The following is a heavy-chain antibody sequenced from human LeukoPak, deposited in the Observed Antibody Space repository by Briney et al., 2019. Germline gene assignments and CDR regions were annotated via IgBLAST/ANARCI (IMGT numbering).Heavy chain of an antibody. CDR1: GGSISSSSYY. J-gene: IGHJ5*02. V-gene: IGHV4-39*01. CDR3: ARRREYCSSTSCYGVGFDP. CDR2: IYYSGST. D-gene: IGHD2-2*01. Sequence: SETLSLTCTVSGGSISSSSYYWGWIRQPPGKGLEWIGSIYYSGSTYYNPSLKSRVTISVDTSKNQFSLKLSSVTAADTAVYYCARRREYCSSTSCYGVGFDPWGQGTLVTVSS.